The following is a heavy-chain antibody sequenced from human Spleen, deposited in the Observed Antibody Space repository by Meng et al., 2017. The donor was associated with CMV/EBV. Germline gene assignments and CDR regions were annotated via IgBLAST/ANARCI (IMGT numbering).Heavy chain of an antibody. CDR3: ARSRRGHDSSGYYYYYGMDV. CDR2: ISSSSSTI. J-gene: IGHJ6*02. CDR1: GFTFSSYS. V-gene: IGHV3-48*04. D-gene: IGHD3-22*01. Sequence: GESLKISCAASGFTFSSYSMNWVRQAPGKGLEWVSYISSSSSTIYYADSVKGRFTISRDNAKNSLYLQMNSLRAEDTAVYYCARSRRGHDSSGYYYYYGMDVWGQGTTVTVSS.